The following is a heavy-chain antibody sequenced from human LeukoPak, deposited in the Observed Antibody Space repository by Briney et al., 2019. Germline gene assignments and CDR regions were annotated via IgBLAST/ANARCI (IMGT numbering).Heavy chain of an antibody. Sequence: PSETLSLTCAVYGGSFSGFYWSWIRQPPGKGLEWIGEVSHSGTTYYNPSLKSRVTLSVETSKNQISLRLRSVSAADTAVYYCARDDFEYSVHYGMDVWGQGTTVTVSS. D-gene: IGHD3/OR15-3a*01. J-gene: IGHJ6*02. CDR2: VSHSGTT. V-gene: IGHV4-34*01. CDR3: ARDDFEYSVHYGMDV. CDR1: GGSFSGFY.